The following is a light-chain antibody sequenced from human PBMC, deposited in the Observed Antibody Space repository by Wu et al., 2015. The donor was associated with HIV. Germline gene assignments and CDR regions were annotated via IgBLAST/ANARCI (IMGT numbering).Light chain of an antibody. V-gene: IGKV3-11*01. J-gene: IGKJ4*01. CDR1: QSVSNY. Sequence: EIVLTQSPATLSLTPGERATLSCRASQSVSNYVAWYQQKPGQSPRLLIYDATNRATGVPARFSGSGSGTDFTLTISSLEPEDFAVYYCQQRINWPSPTFGGGTKVEIK. CDR3: QQRINWPSPT. CDR2: DAT.